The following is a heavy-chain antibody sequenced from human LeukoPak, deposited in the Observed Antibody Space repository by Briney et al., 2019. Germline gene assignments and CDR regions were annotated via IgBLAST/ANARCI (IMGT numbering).Heavy chain of an antibody. J-gene: IGHJ6*03. CDR1: GFTFSSYS. CDR3: ARLTSPRRGYGFYYYYYYMDV. V-gene: IGHV3-21*01. CDR2: TSSSSSYI. D-gene: IGHD5-18*01. Sequence: GGSLRLSCAASGFTFSSYSMNWVRQAPGKGLEWVSSTSSSSSYIYYADSVKGRFTISRDNAKNSLYLQMNSLRAEDTAVYYCARLTSPRRGYGFYYYYYYMDVWGKGTTVTISS.